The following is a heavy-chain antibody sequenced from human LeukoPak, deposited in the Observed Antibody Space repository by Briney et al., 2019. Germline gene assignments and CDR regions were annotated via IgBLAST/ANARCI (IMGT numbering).Heavy chain of an antibody. D-gene: IGHD4-23*01. CDR3: ARDVPTVVTLHWFDP. V-gene: IGHV3-7*03. Sequence: GGSLRLSCAASGFTFSSYWMGWVRQAPGKGLEWVANIKQDGSEKYYVDSVKGRFTISRDNAKNSLYLQMNSLRAEDTAVYYCARDVPTVVTLHWFDPWGQGTLVTVSS. CDR2: IKQDGSEK. J-gene: IGHJ5*02. CDR1: GFTFSSYW.